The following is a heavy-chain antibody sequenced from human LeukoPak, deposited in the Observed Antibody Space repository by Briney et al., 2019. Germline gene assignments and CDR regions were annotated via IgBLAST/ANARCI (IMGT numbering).Heavy chain of an antibody. D-gene: IGHD1-26*01. CDR3: ARPLVGDALDY. CDR2: IRYDGSNE. CDR1: GFTFSRYG. Sequence: GGSLRLSCAASGFTFSRYGMHWVRQAPGKGLEWVAVIRYDGSNEYYAGSVKGRFTIFRDNSKNTLHLQMNSLRAEDTAVYYCARPLVGDALDYWGQGTLVTVSS. V-gene: IGHV3-33*01. J-gene: IGHJ4*02.